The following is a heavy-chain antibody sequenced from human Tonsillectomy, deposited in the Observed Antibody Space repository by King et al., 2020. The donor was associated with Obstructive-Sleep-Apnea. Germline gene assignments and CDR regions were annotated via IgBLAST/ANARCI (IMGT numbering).Heavy chain of an antibody. CDR3: AKAPRLGTWFARAHYFDY. V-gene: IGHV3-23*04. Sequence: VQLVESGGGLVQPGGSLRLSCAASGFTFSSYAMSWVRQAPGKGLEWVSAISGSGGSTYYADSVKGRFTISRDNSKNTLYLQMNSLRAEETAVYYCAKAPRLGTWFARAHYFDYWGQGTLVTVSS. CDR1: GFTFSSYA. J-gene: IGHJ4*02. D-gene: IGHD3-10*01. CDR2: ISGSGGST.